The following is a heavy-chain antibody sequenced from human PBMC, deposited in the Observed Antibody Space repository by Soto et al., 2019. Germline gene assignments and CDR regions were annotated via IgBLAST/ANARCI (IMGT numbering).Heavy chain of an antibody. J-gene: IGHJ4*02. Sequence: ASVKVSCKASGYTFTSYYMHWVRQAPGQGLEWMGIINPSGGSTSYAQKFQGRVTMTGDKSTSTAYMELSSLRSEDTAVYYCASQVVVVAATDPLFDYWGQGTLVTVS. CDR2: INPSGGST. V-gene: IGHV1-46*01. D-gene: IGHD2-15*01. CDR3: ASQVVVVAATDPLFDY. CDR1: GYTFTSYY.